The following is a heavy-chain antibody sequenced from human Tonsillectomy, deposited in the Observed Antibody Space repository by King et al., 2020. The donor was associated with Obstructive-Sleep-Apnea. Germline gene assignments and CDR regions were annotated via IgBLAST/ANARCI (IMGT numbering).Heavy chain of an antibody. J-gene: IGHJ4*02. V-gene: IGHV1-46*03. CDR3: ARTGAPNSWPWIQLKGHFDY. CDR1: GYTFTSYY. Sequence: VQLVESGAEVKKPGASVKVSCKASGYTFTSYYMHWVRQAPGQGLEWMGIINPSGGSTSYAQKFQGRVTMTRDTSTSTVYMELSSLRSEDTAVYYCARTGAPNSWPWIQLKGHFDYWGQGTLVTVSS. CDR2: INPSGGST. D-gene: IGHD5-18*01.